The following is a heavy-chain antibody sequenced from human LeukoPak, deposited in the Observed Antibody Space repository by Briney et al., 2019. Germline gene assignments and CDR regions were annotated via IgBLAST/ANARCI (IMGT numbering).Heavy chain of an antibody. CDR2: ISGSGGST. CDR3: AIKDYILTGFDY. J-gene: IGHJ4*02. V-gene: IGHV3-23*01. D-gene: IGHD3-9*01. CDR1: GFTFSSNA. Sequence: GVSLRLSCAASGFTFSSNAMSWVRQAPGKGLEWVSAISGSGGSTYYADSVKGRFTISRDNSKNTLYLQMTSLRAEYTAVYYCAIKDYILTGFDYWGQGTLVTVSS.